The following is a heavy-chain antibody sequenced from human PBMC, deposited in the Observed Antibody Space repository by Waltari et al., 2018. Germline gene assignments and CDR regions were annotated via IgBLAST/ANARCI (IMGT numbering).Heavy chain of an antibody. Sequence: QVQLQESGPGLVKPSETLSLTCTVSGGSISSHYWSWIRQPPGKGLEWIGYIYYSGSTNYNPSLKSRVTISVDTSKNQFSLKLSSVTAADTAVYYCARDRSYSYWYFDLWGRGTLVTVSS. CDR2: IYYSGST. D-gene: IGHD1-26*01. CDR1: GGSISSHY. J-gene: IGHJ2*01. CDR3: ARDRSYSYWYFDL. V-gene: IGHV4-59*11.